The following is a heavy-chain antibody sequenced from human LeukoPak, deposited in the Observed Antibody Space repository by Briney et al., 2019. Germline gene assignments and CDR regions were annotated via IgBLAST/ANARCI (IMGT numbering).Heavy chain of an antibody. CDR2: ISGSGGST. D-gene: IGHD1-26*01. J-gene: IGHJ4*02. V-gene: IGHV3-23*01. CDR3: AKSMSGSYSPLDY. CDR1: GFTFSSYA. Sequence: GGSLRLSCAASGFTFSSYAMSWVRQAPGKGLEWVSAISGSGGSTYYADTVKGRFTISRDNSKNTLYLQMNSLRAEDTAVYYCAKSMSGSYSPLDYWGQGTLVTVSS.